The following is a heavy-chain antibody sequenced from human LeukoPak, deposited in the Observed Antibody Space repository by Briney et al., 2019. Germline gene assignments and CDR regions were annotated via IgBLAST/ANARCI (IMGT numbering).Heavy chain of an antibody. CDR3: ARDNTYSSGGNYYDRFDY. CDR1: GYSISSGYY. V-gene: IGHV3-7*01. Sequence: ETLSLTCTVSGYSISSGYYWGWIRQPPGKGLEWVANINQDGSKINYVDSVKGRYTISRDNAKNSLYLQMNSLRAEDTAVYYCARDNTYSSGGNYYDRFDYWGQGTLVTVSS. D-gene: IGHD3-22*01. J-gene: IGHJ4*02. CDR2: INQDGSKI.